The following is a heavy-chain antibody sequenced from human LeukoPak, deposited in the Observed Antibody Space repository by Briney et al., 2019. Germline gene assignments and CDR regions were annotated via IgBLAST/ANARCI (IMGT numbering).Heavy chain of an antibody. CDR3: AKDAPGRSLNDY. CDR1: GFTFSSYA. Sequence: GGSLRLSCAASGFTFSSYAMSWVRQAPGKGLEWVSAIGGTGVSTYYADSVKGRFTVSRDNSKNTLYLQMNSLRAEDTAVYYCAKDAPGRSLNDYWGQGTLATVSS. V-gene: IGHV3-23*01. CDR2: IGGTGVST. D-gene: IGHD5/OR15-5a*01. J-gene: IGHJ4*02.